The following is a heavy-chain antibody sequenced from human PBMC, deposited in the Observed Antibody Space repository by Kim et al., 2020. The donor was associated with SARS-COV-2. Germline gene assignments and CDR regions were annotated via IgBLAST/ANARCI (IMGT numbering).Heavy chain of an antibody. J-gene: IGHJ4*02. CDR3: HTGSPCSYYHILTGPANFEY. CDR2: VKSETDGGTS. Sequence: GGFLRLSCAASGFTFTNAWMSWVRQAPGKGLEWVGRVKSETDGGTSDYAAPVKVRITISRAETKAPLYLQMNSLKSEDTAVYYCHTGSPCSYYHILTGPANFEYWGQGNLVTVSS. D-gene: IGHD3-9*01. V-gene: IGHV3-15*01. CDR1: GFTFTNAW.